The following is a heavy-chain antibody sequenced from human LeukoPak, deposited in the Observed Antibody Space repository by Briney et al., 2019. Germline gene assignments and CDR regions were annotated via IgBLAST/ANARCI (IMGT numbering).Heavy chain of an antibody. CDR3: ARGGKQWLVLGAFDI. J-gene: IGHJ3*02. Sequence: GASVKVSCKASGGTFSSYAISWVRQAPGQGLEWMGWISAYNGNTNYAQKLQGRVTMTTDTSTNTAYMELRSLRSDDTAVYYCARGGKQWLVLGAFDIWGQGTMVTVSS. CDR2: ISAYNGNT. V-gene: IGHV1-18*01. D-gene: IGHD6-19*01. CDR1: GGTFSSYA.